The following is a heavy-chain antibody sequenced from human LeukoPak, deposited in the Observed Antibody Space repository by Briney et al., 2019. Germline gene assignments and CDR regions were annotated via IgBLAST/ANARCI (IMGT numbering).Heavy chain of an antibody. CDR3: ARGLGSTVERQLAS. D-gene: IGHD1-1*01. CDR2: MDPNRGGT. CDR1: GYTFTAYY. Sequence: ASVKVSCKASGYTFTAYYIHWVRQAPGQGLEWMGWMDPNRGGTNYAQKFQGRITMTRDTSISTAYMELSSLGPDDTAMFYCARGLGSTVERQLASWGQGTLVTVSS. J-gene: IGHJ5*02. V-gene: IGHV1-2*02.